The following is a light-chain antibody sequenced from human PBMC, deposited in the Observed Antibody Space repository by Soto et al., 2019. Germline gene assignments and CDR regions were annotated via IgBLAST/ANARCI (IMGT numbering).Light chain of an antibody. Sequence: EVVLTQSPATLSLSPGERATLSCRASESVGRYLAWYRQIPGQAPRLLIYDASNRATGVPDRFSGGGSGTDFTLTISSLEPEDFALYYCQQYNNWPPYTFGQGTKLEIK. CDR1: ESVGRY. V-gene: IGKV3-11*01. CDR3: QQYNNWPPYT. CDR2: DAS. J-gene: IGKJ2*01.